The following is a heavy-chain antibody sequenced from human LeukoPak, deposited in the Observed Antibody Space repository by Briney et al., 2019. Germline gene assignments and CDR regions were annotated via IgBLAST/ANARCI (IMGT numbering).Heavy chain of an antibody. D-gene: IGHD3-10*01. CDR1: GGSISSYY. J-gene: IGHJ6*03. Sequence: SETLSLTCTVSGGSISSYYWSWIRQPPGKGLEWIGNIYYSGSTNYNPSLKSRVTISVDTSKNQFSLKLSSVTAADTAVYYCAREGRFGELLTLAYYYYMDVWGKGTTVTISS. CDR2: IYYSGST. V-gene: IGHV4-59*12. CDR3: AREGRFGELLTLAYYYYMDV.